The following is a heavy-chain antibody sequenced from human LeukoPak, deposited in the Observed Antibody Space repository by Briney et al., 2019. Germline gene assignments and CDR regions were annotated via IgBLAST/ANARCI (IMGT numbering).Heavy chain of an antibody. J-gene: IGHJ4*02. D-gene: IGHD3-10*01. V-gene: IGHV3-23*01. CDR2: ISGSGGST. Sequence: GGSLRLSCAASGFTFSGYAMSWVRQAPGKGLEWVSGISGSGGSTYYADSVKGRLTISRDNSKNTLYLQMNSLRAEDTAAYYCAKGRYYGSGKWGYFEYWGQGTLVTVSS. CDR3: AKGRYYGSGKWGYFEY. CDR1: GFTFSGYA.